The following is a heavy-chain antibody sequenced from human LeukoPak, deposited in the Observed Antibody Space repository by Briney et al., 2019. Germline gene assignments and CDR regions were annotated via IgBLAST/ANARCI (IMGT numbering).Heavy chain of an antibody. Sequence: GGSLRLSCEASGFTLSTYWMNWVRQVPGKGLDWVANINPDGSGKRYVDSVKGRFTIARDNADNSLSLQMNSLRGEDTAVYYCVRDGGLHTNFDYWGQGTLVTVSS. CDR2: INPDGSGK. J-gene: IGHJ4*02. CDR1: GFTLSTYW. V-gene: IGHV3-7*01. D-gene: IGHD2-15*01. CDR3: VRDGGLHTNFDY.